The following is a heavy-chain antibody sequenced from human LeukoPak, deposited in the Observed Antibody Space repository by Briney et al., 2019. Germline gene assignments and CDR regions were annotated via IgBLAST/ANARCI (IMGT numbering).Heavy chain of an antibody. D-gene: IGHD3-10*01. CDR2: ISYDGSNE. CDR3: AKGPLLWFLISYYMDV. J-gene: IGHJ6*03. CDR1: GFTFSSYV. V-gene: IGHV3-30*04. Sequence: PGGSLRLSCAASGFTFSSYVMHWVRQAPGKGLEWVAIISYDGSNEYYADSVKGRFTISRDNSKNTLYLQMNSLRAEDTAVYYCAKGPLLWFLISYYMDVWGKGTTVTISS.